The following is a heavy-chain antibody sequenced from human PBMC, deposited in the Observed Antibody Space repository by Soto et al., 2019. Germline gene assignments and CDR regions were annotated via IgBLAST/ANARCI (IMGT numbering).Heavy chain of an antibody. CDR3: ARVEGDYRLEELVY. CDR2: ISAYNGNT. Sequence: QVQLVQSGAEVKKPGASVKVSCKASGYTFTSYGISWVRQAPGQGLEWMGWISAYNGNTNYAQKLQGRVTMTTDTCTSTVSIGLSSLRSGDTAVYYWARVEGDYRLEELVYWGQGTLVTVSS. D-gene: IGHD3-16*01. CDR1: GYTFTSYG. J-gene: IGHJ4*02. V-gene: IGHV1-18*01.